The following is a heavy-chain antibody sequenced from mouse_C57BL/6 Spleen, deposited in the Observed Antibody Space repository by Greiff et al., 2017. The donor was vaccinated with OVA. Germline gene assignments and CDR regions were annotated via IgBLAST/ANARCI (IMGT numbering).Heavy chain of an antibody. CDR3: ARDDYYGSSYYFDY. CDR1: GYTFTSYW. J-gene: IGHJ2*01. D-gene: IGHD1-1*01. CDR2: IDPSDSET. Sequence: QVQLQQPGAELVRPGSPVKLSCKASGYTFTSYWMHWVKQRPIQGLEWIGNIDPSDSETHYNQKFKDKATLTVDKSSSTAYMQLSSLTSEDSAVYYGARDDYYGSSYYFDYWGQGTTLTVSS. V-gene: IGHV1-52*01.